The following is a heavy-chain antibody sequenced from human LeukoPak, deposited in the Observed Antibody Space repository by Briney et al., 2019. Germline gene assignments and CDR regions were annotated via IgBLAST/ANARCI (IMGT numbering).Heavy chain of an antibody. D-gene: IGHD3-16*01. Sequence: PGRALRLSRAASGFSFSDYWMSWVRQAPGKGLEWVANIKKDGSEKYCVDSVKGRFTISRDNAKNSLYLQMNSLRVEDTAVYYCARGGGHYEDFDYWGQGTLVTVSS. CDR2: IKKDGSEK. CDR3: ARGGGHYEDFDY. V-gene: IGHV3-7*01. CDR1: GFSFSDYW. J-gene: IGHJ4*02.